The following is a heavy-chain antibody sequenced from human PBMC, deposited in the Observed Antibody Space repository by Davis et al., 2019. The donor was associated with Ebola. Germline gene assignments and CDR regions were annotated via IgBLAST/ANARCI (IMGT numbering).Heavy chain of an antibody. CDR1: GYTFTSYD. J-gene: IGHJ4*02. D-gene: IGHD3-22*01. CDR3: ARLTRPYYDSLHYFDY. CDR2: INAGNGNT. Sequence: ASVKVSCKASGYTFTSYDINWVRQATGQRLEWMGWINAGNGNTKYSQKFQGRVTITRDTSASTAYMELSSLRSEDTAVYYCARLTRPYYDSLHYFDYWGQGTLVTVSS. V-gene: IGHV1-3*01.